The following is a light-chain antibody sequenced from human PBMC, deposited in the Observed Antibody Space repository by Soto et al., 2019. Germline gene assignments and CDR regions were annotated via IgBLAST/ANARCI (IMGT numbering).Light chain of an antibody. CDR3: SSYAGSTA. V-gene: IGLV2-8*01. CDR1: SSDVGGYNY. Sequence: QSVLTQPPSASGSPGQSVTISCTGTSSDVGGYNYVSWYQQHPGKAPKLMIYEVSKRPSGVPDRFSGSKSGNTASLTVSGLQAEDEADYYCSSYAGSTAFGGGTKVTVL. J-gene: IGLJ2*01. CDR2: EVS.